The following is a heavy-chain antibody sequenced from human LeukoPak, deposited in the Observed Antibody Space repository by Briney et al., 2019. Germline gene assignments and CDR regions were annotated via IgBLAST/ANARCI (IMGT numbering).Heavy chain of an antibody. Sequence: GGSLRLSCAASGFTFSNYWMSWVRQAPGKGLEWVANIKVDGSEKYYLDSVKGRFTISRDNAKNSVYLQVNSLRTEDTAVYYCARKTGMTGEAFDYWGQGTLVTVSP. J-gene: IGHJ4*02. V-gene: IGHV3-7*03. CDR3: ARKTGMTGEAFDY. CDR1: GFTFSNYW. CDR2: IKVDGSEK. D-gene: IGHD1-1*01.